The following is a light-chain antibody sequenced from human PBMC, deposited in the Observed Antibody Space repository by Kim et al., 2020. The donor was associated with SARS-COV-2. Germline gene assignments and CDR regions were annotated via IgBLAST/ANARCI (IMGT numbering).Light chain of an antibody. CDR2: KDS. V-gene: IGLV3-25*03. J-gene: IGLJ3*02. Sequence: SYELTQPPSVSVSPGQTARITCSGDALPKQYAYXYQQKPGQAPVLVIYKDSERPSGIPERFSGSSSGTTVTLTISGVQAEDEADYYCQSADSSGWVFGGG. CDR1: ALPKQY. CDR3: QSADSSGWV.